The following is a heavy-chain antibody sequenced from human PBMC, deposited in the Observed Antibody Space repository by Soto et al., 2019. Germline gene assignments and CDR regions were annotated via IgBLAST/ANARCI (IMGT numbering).Heavy chain of an antibody. CDR1: GDSVSSNSAV. Sequence: SQTLSLTCAISGDSVSSNSAVWNWIRQSPSRGLEWLGRTYYRSKWYTDYAVSVKGRITINPDTSNNQLSLQLNSVTPDDTAVYYCARLIGNSWLDSWGQGTLVTVSS. D-gene: IGHD2-8*01. V-gene: IGHV6-1*01. CDR3: ARLIGNSWLDS. CDR2: TYYRSKWYT. J-gene: IGHJ5*01.